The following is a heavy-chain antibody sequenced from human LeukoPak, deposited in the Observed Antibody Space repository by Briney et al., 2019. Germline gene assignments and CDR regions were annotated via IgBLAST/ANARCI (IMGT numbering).Heavy chain of an antibody. CDR1: GFTFSSYA. Sequence: GGSLRLSCAASGFTFSSYAMSWVRQAPGKGLEWVSGINWNGDSTYYADSVKGRFTISRDNAKNSLYLQMNSLRAEDTALYYCARGSGSLDYWGQGTLVTVSS. V-gene: IGHV3-20*04. J-gene: IGHJ4*02. CDR2: INWNGDST. D-gene: IGHD1-26*01. CDR3: ARGSGSLDY.